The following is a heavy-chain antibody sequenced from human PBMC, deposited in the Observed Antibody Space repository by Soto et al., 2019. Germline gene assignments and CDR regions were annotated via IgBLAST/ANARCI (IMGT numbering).Heavy chain of an antibody. CDR1: GGSISSYY. J-gene: IGHJ3*02. CDR2: IYYSGST. CDR3: ARRYGGAFDI. D-gene: IGHD1-20*01. V-gene: IGHV4-59*08. Sequence: SETLSLTCAVSGGSISSYYWSWIRQPPGKGLEWIGYIYYSGSTNYNPSLKSRVTISVDTSKNQFSLKLSSVTAADTAVYYCARRYGGAFDIWGQGTMVTVSS.